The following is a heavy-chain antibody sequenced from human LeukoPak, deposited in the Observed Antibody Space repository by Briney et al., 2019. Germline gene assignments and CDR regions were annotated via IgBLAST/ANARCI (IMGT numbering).Heavy chain of an antibody. D-gene: IGHD1-1*01. CDR2: IYPGDSDT. J-gene: IGHJ4*02. CDR1: GFTFSSYA. V-gene: IGHV5-51*01. Sequence: PGGSLRLSCAASGFTFSSYAMSWVRQAPGKGLECMGIIYPGDSDTRYSPSFQGQVTISADRSISTAYLQWSSLKASDTAMYYCARHETGPYFDYWGQGTLVTVSS. CDR3: ARHETGPYFDY.